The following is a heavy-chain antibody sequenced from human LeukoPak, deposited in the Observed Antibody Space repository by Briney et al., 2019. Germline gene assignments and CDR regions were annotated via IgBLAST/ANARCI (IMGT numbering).Heavy chain of an antibody. V-gene: IGHV3-7*01. Sequence: GGSLRLSCAASGFTFSSYAMSWVRQAPGKGLEWVAHIKEDGGEKYHVDPVKGRFTISRDNAKNSLYLQMNSLRAEDTAMYYCVRDRGYCSGGTCYALWDYWGQGTLVTVSS. J-gene: IGHJ4*02. CDR2: IKEDGGEK. CDR1: GFTFSSYA. CDR3: VRDRGYCSGGTCYALWDY. D-gene: IGHD2-15*01.